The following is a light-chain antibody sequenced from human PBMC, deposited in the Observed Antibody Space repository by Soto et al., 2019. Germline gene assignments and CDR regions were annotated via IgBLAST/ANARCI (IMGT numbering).Light chain of an antibody. V-gene: IGKV1-9*01. CDR2: EES. J-gene: IGKJ4*01. CDR3: QQVKSYPRT. CDR1: QAITNN. Sequence: DIHLTQSPSSLSASVGDRVTITCRASQAITNNLAWYQQKPGNPPRXLIYEESTLHSGVPSRFSGRKVGTQFILTIDSLQPEDFETYYCQQVKSYPRTFGGGTKVDIK.